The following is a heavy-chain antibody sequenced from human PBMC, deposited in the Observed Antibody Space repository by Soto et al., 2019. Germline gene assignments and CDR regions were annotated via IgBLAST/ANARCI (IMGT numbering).Heavy chain of an antibody. Sequence: QVQLVQAGAEVKKPGASVKVSCRTSGYSFIDYYINWVRQAPGHGLEWVGWISPNSGASKYADNFQGRVTMTRDRFPSTAVMELTGLISDDTAGYYCAGWRDAGATHDSWGQGTLVTVSS. V-gene: IGHV1-2*02. CDR2: ISPNSGAS. D-gene: IGHD6-25*01. CDR3: AGWRDAGATHDS. J-gene: IGHJ4*02. CDR1: GYSFIDYY.